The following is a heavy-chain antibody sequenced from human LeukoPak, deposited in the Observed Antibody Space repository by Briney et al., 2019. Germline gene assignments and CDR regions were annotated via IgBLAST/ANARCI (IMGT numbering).Heavy chain of an antibody. Sequence: SESLSLTCAVYVGSFSGYDWSWIRQPPWKGLEWIGEINHSGSTNYNPSLKSRVTISVDTSKNQFSLKLSSVTAADTAVYYCARGPGQIRWMKAFDIWGQGTMVTVSS. D-gene: IGHD4-23*01. CDR2: INHSGST. CDR3: ARGPGQIRWMKAFDI. V-gene: IGHV4-34*01. J-gene: IGHJ3*02. CDR1: VGSFSGYD.